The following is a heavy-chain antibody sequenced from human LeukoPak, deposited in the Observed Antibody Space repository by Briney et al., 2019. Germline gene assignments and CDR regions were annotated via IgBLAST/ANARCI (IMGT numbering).Heavy chain of an antibody. CDR2: IKQDGSEK. CDR3: ASQYYYDSSGYYDRDY. V-gene: IGHV3-7*01. D-gene: IGHD3-22*01. CDR1: GFTFSHFW. Sequence: GGSLRLSCAASGFTFSHFWMSWVRQAPGKGLEWVANIKQDGSEKYYVDSVKGRFTISRDNAKNSLYLQMNSLRAEDTAVYYCASQYYYDSSGYYDRDYWGQGTLVTVSS. J-gene: IGHJ4*02.